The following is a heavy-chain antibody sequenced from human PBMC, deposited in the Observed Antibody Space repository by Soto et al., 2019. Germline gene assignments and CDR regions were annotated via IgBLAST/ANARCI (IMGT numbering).Heavy chain of an antibody. V-gene: IGHV4-4*02. CDR3: ARVMDGPTYLPSGLDY. D-gene: IGHD2-8*01. J-gene: IGHJ4*02. Sequence: VQLQESGPGLVNPSGTLSLTCAVSGGSISSNNWWSWVRQPPGKGLEWIGEIFHDGSVNYNPSLSGRDTLSIDTSTKHASLNLNSVAAADTATYYCARVMDGPTYLPSGLDYWGQGTLVTVSS. CDR2: IFHDGSV. CDR1: GGSISSNNW.